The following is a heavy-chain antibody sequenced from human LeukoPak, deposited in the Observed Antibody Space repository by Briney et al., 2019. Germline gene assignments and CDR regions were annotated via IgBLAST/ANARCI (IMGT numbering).Heavy chain of an antibody. CDR2: INPNSGGT. D-gene: IGHD3-22*01. V-gene: IGHV1-2*06. CDR1: GYTFTGYY. CDR3: ARALYDSSGYDY. Sequence: GASVKVSCKSSGYTFTGYYMHWVRQAPGQGLEWMGRINPNSGGTNYAQKFQGRVTMTGDTSISTAYMELSRLRSDDTAVYYCARALYDSSGYDYWGQGTLVTVSS. J-gene: IGHJ4*02.